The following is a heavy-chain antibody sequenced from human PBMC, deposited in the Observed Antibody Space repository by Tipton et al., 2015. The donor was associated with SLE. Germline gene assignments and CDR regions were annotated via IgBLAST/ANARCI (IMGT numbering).Heavy chain of an antibody. CDR2: IYPGDSDT. D-gene: IGHD5-12*01. V-gene: IGHV5-51*01. CDR1: GFTFSSYW. J-gene: IGHJ5*02. CDR3: ARRLGEYSGYDGELDP. Sequence: SLRLSCAASGFTFSSYWICWVRQMPGKGLEWMGIIYPGDSDTRYRPSFQGQVTISADKSISTAYLQWRSLKASDTAMYYCARRLGEYSGYDGELDPWGQGTLVTVSS.